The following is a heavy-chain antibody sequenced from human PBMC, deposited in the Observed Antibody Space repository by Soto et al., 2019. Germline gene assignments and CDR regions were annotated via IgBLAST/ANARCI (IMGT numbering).Heavy chain of an antibody. D-gene: IGHD7-27*01. V-gene: IGHV3-23*01. CDR1: GFIFTTYS. CDR3: AKAWGIDY. CDR2: ISGSGSST. J-gene: IGHJ4*02. Sequence: PGGSLRLSCEASGFIFTTYSMNWVRQAPGKGLEWVSTISGSGSSTYSADSVKGRFTISRDNSKNTLYLQMNSLRVEDMAIYYCAKAWGIDYWGQGTLVTVS.